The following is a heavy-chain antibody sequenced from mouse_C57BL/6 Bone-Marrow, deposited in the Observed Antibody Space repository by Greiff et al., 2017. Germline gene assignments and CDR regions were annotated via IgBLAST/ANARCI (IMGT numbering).Heavy chain of an antibody. Sequence: QVQLKQPGAELVKPGASVKMSCKASGYTFTSYWITWVKQRPGQGLEWIGDIYPGSGSTNYNEKFKSKATLTVDTSSSTAYMQLSSLTSEDSAVYYCERFYCSSSYGFAYWGQGTLVTVSA. CDR3: ERFYCSSSYGFAY. V-gene: IGHV1-55*01. J-gene: IGHJ3*01. D-gene: IGHD1-1*01. CDR2: IYPGSGST. CDR1: GYTFTSYW.